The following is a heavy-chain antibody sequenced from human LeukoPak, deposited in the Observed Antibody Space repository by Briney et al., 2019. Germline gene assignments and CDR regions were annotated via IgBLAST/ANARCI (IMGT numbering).Heavy chain of an antibody. CDR3: ATGLYSSGWYGGY. D-gene: IGHD6-19*01. V-gene: IGHV3-21*01. Sequence: PGGSLRLSCAASGLTFSSYSMNWVRQAPGKGLEWVSSISSSSSYIYYADSVKGRFTISRDNAKNSLYLQMNSLRAEDTAVYYCATGLYSSGWYGGYWGQGTLVTVSS. CDR1: GLTFSSYS. J-gene: IGHJ4*02. CDR2: ISSSSSYI.